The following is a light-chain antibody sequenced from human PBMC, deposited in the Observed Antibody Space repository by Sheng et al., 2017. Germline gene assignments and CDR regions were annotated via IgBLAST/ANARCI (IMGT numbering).Light chain of an antibody. Sequence: EIVLTQSPGTLSLSPGERATLSCRASQSVGSNYLGWYQQKPGQAPRLLMYAASTRASGHPQTGSLAVGLGQTSPSPSGDWSLKILSMYHCQLYGRHGRTFGQGTKVEVK. J-gene: IGKJ1*01. CDR3: QLYGRHGRT. CDR2: AAS. CDR1: QSVGSNY. V-gene: IGKV3-20*01.